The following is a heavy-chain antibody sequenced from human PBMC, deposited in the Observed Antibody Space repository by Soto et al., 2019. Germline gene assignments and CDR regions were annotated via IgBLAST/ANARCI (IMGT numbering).Heavy chain of an antibody. D-gene: IGHD3-16*01. CDR3: ARDLGARYFDY. Sequence: GXSVKISCKASGYTFTSYYMHWVRQAPGQGLEWMGIINPSGGSTSYAQKFQGRVTMTRDTSTSTVYMELSSLRSEDTAVYYCARDLGARYFDYWGQGSLVTVSS. V-gene: IGHV1-46*01. J-gene: IGHJ4*02. CDR2: INPSGGST. CDR1: GYTFTSYY.